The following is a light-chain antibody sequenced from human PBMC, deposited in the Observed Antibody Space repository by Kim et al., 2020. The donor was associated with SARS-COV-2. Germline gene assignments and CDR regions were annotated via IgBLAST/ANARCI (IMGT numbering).Light chain of an antibody. J-gene: IGLJ3*02. CDR2: DVT. Sequence: QSTTMACTGTSSDLGSYNDVSCYQHHPGQAPNLIIYDVTQRPSGVSPRFSCSKSGKTASPTISGLQAEDVADYYCGSYTSTTTDWVFGGGTKVTVL. CDR1: SSDLGSYND. V-gene: IGLV2-14*03. CDR3: GSYTSTTTDWV.